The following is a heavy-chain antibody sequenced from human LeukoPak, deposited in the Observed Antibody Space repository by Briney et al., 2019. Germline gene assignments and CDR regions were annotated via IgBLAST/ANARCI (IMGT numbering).Heavy chain of an antibody. CDR2: IRQDGNEK. Sequence: PGGSLRLSCAASGFTFSSHWMSWVRRAPGKGLEWVANIRQDGNEKYYVDSVKGRFTISRDNAKNSLYLQMISLRAEDSAVYYCARLGTVVAGNRWFDPWGQGTLVTVSS. V-gene: IGHV3-7*01. CDR1: GFTFSSHW. J-gene: IGHJ5*02. D-gene: IGHD2-15*01. CDR3: ARLGTVVAGNRWFDP.